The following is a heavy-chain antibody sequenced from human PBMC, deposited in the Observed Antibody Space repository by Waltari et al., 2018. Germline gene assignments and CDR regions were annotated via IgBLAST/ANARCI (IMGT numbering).Heavy chain of an antibody. J-gene: IGHJ4*02. V-gene: IGHV1-69*01. D-gene: IGHD3-16*01. CDR2: IIPIFGTP. CDR3: ARDSSTGGYFDY. CDR1: AGTFSNYS. Sequence: QVLLVQAGAEVKKAGSSVKLSCKASAGTFSNYSITWVRQAPGHGLEWMGGIIPIFGTPNYAQKFQGRVTITADESTNTTYMELSSLRSEDTAVYYCARDSSTGGYFDYWGQGTLVTVSS.